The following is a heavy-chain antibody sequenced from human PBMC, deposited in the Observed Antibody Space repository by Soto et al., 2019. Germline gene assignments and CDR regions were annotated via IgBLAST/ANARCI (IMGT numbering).Heavy chain of an antibody. J-gene: IGHJ4*02. CDR2: INHSGST. V-gene: IGHV4-34*01. CDR3: ARGRGAVAGSSVTLYDY. CDR1: GGSFSGYY. D-gene: IGHD6-19*01. Sequence: SETLSLTCAVYGGSFSGYYWSWIRQPPGKGLEWIGEINHSGSTNYNPSLKSRVTISVDTSKNQFSLKLSSVTAADTAVYYCARGRGAVAGSSVTLYDYWGQGTLVTVSS.